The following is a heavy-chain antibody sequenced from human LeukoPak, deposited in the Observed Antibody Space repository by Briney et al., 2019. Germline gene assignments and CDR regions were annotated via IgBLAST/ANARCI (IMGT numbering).Heavy chain of an antibody. CDR1: GGSISSYY. J-gene: IGHJ4*02. CDR3: ARGPGEADIVVVPAAMFDY. V-gene: IGHV4-59*01. D-gene: IGHD2-2*01. Sequence: PSETLSLTCTVSGGSISSYYWSWIRQPPGKGLEWIGYIYYSGSTNYNPSLKSRVTISVDTSKNQFSLKLSSVTAADTAVYYCARGPGEADIVVVPAAMFDYWGQGTLVTVSS. CDR2: IYYSGST.